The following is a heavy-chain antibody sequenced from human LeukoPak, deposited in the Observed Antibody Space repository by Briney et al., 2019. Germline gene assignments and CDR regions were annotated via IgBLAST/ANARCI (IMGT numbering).Heavy chain of an antibody. CDR1: GFTFRSYE. CDR2: ISSSGTTI. D-gene: IGHD5-24*01. J-gene: IGHJ4*02. Sequence: GGSLRLSCAASGFTFRSYEMIWVHQAPGKGLEWVSYISSSGTTIYYADSVKGRFTSSRDNAKNSLYLQMNSLRAEDTAVYYCARWATPVYFDYWGQGTLVTVSS. V-gene: IGHV3-48*03. CDR3: ARWATPVYFDY.